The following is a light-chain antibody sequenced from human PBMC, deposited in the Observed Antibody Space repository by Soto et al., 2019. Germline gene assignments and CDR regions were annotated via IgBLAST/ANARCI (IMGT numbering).Light chain of an antibody. CDR2: GAS. Sequence: EIVLTQSPGTLSLSPGERATLSCRASQSVSSSYLAWYQQKPGQAPRLLIYGASSRATGIPDRFSGSGSGTDFTLTIRRLEPEDFAVYYCQQDSSSPTFGGGTKVEIK. CDR3: QQDSSSPT. V-gene: IGKV3-20*01. CDR1: QSVSSSY. J-gene: IGKJ4*01.